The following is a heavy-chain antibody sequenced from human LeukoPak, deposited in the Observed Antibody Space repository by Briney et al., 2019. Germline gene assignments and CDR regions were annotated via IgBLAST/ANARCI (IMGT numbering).Heavy chain of an antibody. CDR2: IIRKTDGGTT. Sequence: GGSLRLSCAASGFTFSNAWMSWVRQAPGKGREWVGRIIRKTDGGTTDYAASVKGRFTISRDDSKNTLYLQMNSLKTEDTAVYYCTRSNYDILTGYWAYYYYLDVWGKGTTVTVSS. V-gene: IGHV3-15*01. J-gene: IGHJ6*03. D-gene: IGHD3-9*01. CDR3: TRSNYDILTGYWAYYYYLDV. CDR1: GFTFSNAW.